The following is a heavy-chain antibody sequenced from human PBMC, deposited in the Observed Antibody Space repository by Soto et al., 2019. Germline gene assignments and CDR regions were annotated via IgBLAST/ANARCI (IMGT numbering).Heavy chain of an antibody. Sequence: GEYLKTPWKGAGYSFTSYWISWVRQMPGKGLERVGRIDPSDSYTNYSPAFQGHVTISADKAISTAYLQWSSLKASDTAMYHCARFSGSSNYWGQGTLVTVSS. CDR1: GYSFTSYW. CDR2: IDPSDSYT. D-gene: IGHD6-6*01. CDR3: ARFSGSSNY. V-gene: IGHV5-10-1*01. J-gene: IGHJ4*02.